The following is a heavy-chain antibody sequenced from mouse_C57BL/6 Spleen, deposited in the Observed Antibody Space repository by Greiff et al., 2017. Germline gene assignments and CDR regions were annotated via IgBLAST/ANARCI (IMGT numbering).Heavy chain of an antibody. J-gene: IGHJ2*01. CDR1: GYTFTSYG. D-gene: IGHD3-1*01. Sequence: QVQLQQPGAELVMPGASVKLSCKASGYTFTSYGMHWVKQRPGQGLEWIGEIDPSDSYTNYNQKFTGKSTLTVDKSSSTAYMQLSGLSSEDSAVYYCARSGRSYYFDYWGQGTTRTGSS. CDR2: IDPSDSYT. CDR3: ARSGRSYYFDY. V-gene: IGHV1-69*01.